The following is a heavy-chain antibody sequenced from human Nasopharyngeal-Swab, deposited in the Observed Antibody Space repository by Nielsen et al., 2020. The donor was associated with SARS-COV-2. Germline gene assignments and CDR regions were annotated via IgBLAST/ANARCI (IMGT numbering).Heavy chain of an antibody. J-gene: IGHJ3*01. CDR2: VYSGGST. V-gene: IGHV3-53*01. Sequence: GGSLRLSCAASGIFVSGTYMNWVRQAPGLGLDWVSVVYSGGSTFYADSVKGRFTISRDNSKNTLYLQMNNLRPEDTAMYYCASPVFGVVSDAFDLWGQGTMVTVSS. CDR1: GIFVSGTY. D-gene: IGHD3-3*01. CDR3: ASPVFGVVSDAFDL.